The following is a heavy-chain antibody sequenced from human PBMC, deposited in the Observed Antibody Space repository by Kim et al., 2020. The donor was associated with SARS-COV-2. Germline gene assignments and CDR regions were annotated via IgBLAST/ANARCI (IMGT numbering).Heavy chain of an antibody. D-gene: IGHD7-27*01. CDR1: GYTFTGYY. V-gene: IGHV1-2*02. CDR2: INPNSGGT. CDR3: ARVGGVIYWGSEAYDAFDI. Sequence: ASVKVSCKASGYTFTGYYMHWVRQAPGQGLEWMGWINPNSGGTNYAQKFQGRVTMTRDTSISTAYMDLSRLRSDDTAVYYCARVGGVIYWGSEAYDAFDIWGQGAMVTVSS. J-gene: IGHJ3*02.